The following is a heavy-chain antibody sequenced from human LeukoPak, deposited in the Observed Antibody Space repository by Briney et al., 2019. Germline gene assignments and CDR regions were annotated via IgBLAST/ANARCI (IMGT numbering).Heavy chain of an antibody. J-gene: IGHJ4*02. CDR2: ISSSSSYI. CDR3: ARDEGGYSNYGDY. V-gene: IGHV3-21*01. D-gene: IGHD4-4*01. CDR1: GFTFSSYS. Sequence: GGSLRLSCAASGFTFSSYSMNWVRQAPGKGLEWVSSISSSSSYIYYADSVKGRFTISRDNAKNSLYLQMNSPRAEDTAVYYCARDEGGYSNYGDYWGQGTLVTVSS.